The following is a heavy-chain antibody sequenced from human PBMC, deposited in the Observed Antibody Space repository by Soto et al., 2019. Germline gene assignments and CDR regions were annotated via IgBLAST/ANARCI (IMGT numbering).Heavy chain of an antibody. V-gene: IGHV2-5*02. CDR1: GFSLSTSGVG. CDR2: IYWDDDK. Sequence: SGPTLVNPTQTLTLTCTFSGFSLSTSGVGVGWIRQPPGKALDWLALIYWDDDKRYSPSLKSRLTITKDTSKNQVVLTMTNMDPVDTATYYCQFSILVPHARPANYYYYMDVWGKGTTVTVSS. CDR3: QFSILVPHARPANYYYYMDV. D-gene: IGHD6-6*01. J-gene: IGHJ6*03.